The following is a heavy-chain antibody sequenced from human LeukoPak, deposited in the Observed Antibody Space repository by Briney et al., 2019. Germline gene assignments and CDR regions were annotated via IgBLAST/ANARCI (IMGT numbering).Heavy chain of an antibody. Sequence: GGSLRLSCAASGFTFSNSWMNWVRQAPGKGRVWVSRINTDGSITSYADSVKGRFTISRDNAKNTLYLQMNSLRAEDTAVYYCARAEGYCGSDCYSPFGDWGQGTLVTVSS. V-gene: IGHV3-74*01. J-gene: IGHJ4*02. CDR3: ARAEGYCGSDCYSPFGD. CDR2: INTDGSIT. CDR1: GFTFSNSW. D-gene: IGHD2-21*02.